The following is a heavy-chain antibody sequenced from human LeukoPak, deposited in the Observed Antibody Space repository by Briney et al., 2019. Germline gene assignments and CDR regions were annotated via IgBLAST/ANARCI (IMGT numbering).Heavy chain of an antibody. D-gene: IGHD1-26*01. V-gene: IGHV4-59*01. CDR3: ARGSGSYREYFDH. J-gene: IGHJ4*02. CDR2: IYYSGST. CDR1: GGSISSYY. Sequence: SETLSLTCTVSGGSISSYYWSWIRQPPGKGLEWIGYIYYSGSTNYNPSLKSRVTISVDTSKNQFSLKLSSVTAADTAVYYCARGSGSYREYFDHWGQGTLVTVSS.